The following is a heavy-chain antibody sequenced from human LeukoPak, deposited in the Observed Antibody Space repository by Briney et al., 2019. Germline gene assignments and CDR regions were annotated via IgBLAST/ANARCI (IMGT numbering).Heavy chain of an antibody. CDR2: ISAYNGNT. CDR1: GYTFXSYG. Sequence: XASVKVSCKAXGYTFXSYGISWVRQAPGQGLEWMGWISAYNGNTNYAQKLQGRVTMTTDTSTSTAYMELRSLRSDDTAVYYCAREFKARMLPWLVPYYYYGMDVWGQGTTVTVSS. D-gene: IGHD6-19*01. J-gene: IGHJ6*02. CDR3: AREFKARMLPWLVPYYYYGMDV. V-gene: IGHV1-18*01.